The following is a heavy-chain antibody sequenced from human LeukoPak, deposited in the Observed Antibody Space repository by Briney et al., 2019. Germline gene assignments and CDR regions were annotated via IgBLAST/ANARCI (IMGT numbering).Heavy chain of an antibody. CDR1: GGSISSGSYY. CDR3: ARDEETEKNNWFDP. J-gene: IGHJ5*02. CDR2: IYTSGST. Sequence: SQTLSLTCTVSGGSISSGSYYWSWIRQPAGKGLEWIGRIYTSGSTNYNPSLKSRVTISVDTSKNQFSLKLSSVTAADTAVYYCARDEETEKNNWFDPWGQGTLVTVSS. D-gene: IGHD1-14*01. V-gene: IGHV4-61*02.